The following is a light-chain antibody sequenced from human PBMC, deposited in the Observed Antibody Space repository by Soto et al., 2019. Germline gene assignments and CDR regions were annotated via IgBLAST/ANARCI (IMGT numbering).Light chain of an antibody. CDR1: QGISNY. J-gene: IGKJ2*01. V-gene: IGKV1-27*01. Sequence: DIQMTQSPSSLSASVGDRVTLTCRASQGISNYLAWYQQKPGKVPKLLIYAASTLQSGVPSRFSGNGSGTDFTLTISSLQPEDVATYYCQSYNSAPRTFGQGTKLEIK. CDR2: AAS. CDR3: QSYNSAPRT.